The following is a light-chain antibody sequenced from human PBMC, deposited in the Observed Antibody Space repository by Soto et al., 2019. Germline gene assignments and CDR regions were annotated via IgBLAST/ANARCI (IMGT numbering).Light chain of an antibody. CDR2: EVN. CDR3: ISYAGSDNVCPYV. V-gene: IGLV2-8*01. Sequence: QSALTQPPSASGSPGQSVTISCTGTSSDVGDYNYVSWYQHDPGKAPKLIIYEVNKRPSGVPDRFSGSKSGNPASLTVSGLQAEDEADYYCISYAGSDNVCPYVFGTGTKLTVL. J-gene: IGLJ1*01. CDR1: SSDVGDYNY.